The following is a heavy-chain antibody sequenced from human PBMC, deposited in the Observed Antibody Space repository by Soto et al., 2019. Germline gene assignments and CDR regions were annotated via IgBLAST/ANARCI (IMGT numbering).Heavy chain of an antibody. CDR3: ARESSVVVTARQGY. J-gene: IGHJ4*02. V-gene: IGHV3-33*01. D-gene: IGHD2-21*02. CDR1: GFTFSSYG. CDR2: IWYDGSNK. Sequence: GGSLRLSCAASGFTFSSYGMHWVRQAPGKGLEWVAVIWYDGSNKYYADSVKGRFTITRDNSKNTLYLQMNSRRAEDTAVYYCARESSVVVTARQGYWGQGTLVTVSS.